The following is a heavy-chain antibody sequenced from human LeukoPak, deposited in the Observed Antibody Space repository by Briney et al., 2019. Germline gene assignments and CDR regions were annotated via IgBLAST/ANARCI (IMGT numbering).Heavy chain of an antibody. Sequence: GESLRLSCAASGFTFSSFAMSWVRQAPGKGLEWVSAISGGGGTTYYADSVKGRFTISRDNAKNSLYLQMNSLRAEDTAVYYCARARGRRGIMAYSYGRNDAFDIWGQGTMVTVSS. D-gene: IGHD5-18*01. CDR1: GFTFSSFA. V-gene: IGHV3-23*01. CDR2: ISGGGGTT. J-gene: IGHJ3*02. CDR3: ARARGRRGIMAYSYGRNDAFDI.